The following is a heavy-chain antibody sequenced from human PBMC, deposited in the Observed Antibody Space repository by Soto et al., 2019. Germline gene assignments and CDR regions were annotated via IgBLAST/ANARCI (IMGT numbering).Heavy chain of an antibody. CDR1: GFTFSSFA. CDR2: ISSDGNNK. V-gene: IGHV3-30-3*01. CDR3: AREIGYCSGGRCPFDD. Sequence: WWSLRLSCAASGFTFSSFAMHWFRQAPGKGLEWVAVISSDGNNKYYADSVKGRFTIARDNSKNTLYLQMNSLRAEDTAVYYCAREIGYCSGGRCPFDDWGQGTMVTVSS. J-gene: IGHJ4*02. D-gene: IGHD2-15*01.